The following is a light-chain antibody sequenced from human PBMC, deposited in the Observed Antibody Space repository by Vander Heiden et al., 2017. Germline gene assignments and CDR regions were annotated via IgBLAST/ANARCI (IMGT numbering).Light chain of an antibody. J-gene: IGKJ1*01. V-gene: IGKV1-5*03. CDR2: KAS. CDR3: QQYYSYWT. CDR1: QNISHW. Sequence: DIQMTQSPSTLSASVGDRVTIPCPASQNISHWFALFQQRPGKAPKLLFYKASSLESGVPSRFSGSGSGTEFTLTISSLQPDDFATYYCQQYYSYWTFGQGTKVEIK.